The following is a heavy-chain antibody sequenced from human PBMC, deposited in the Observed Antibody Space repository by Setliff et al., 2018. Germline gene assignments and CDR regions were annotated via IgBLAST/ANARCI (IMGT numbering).Heavy chain of an antibody. CDR1: GDSINSRTNY. CDR2: MYYSGDT. D-gene: IGHD5-18*01. CDR3: ARLPPLHTPMALTFDY. V-gene: IGHV4-61*01. J-gene: IGHJ4*02. Sequence: PSETLSLTCTVSGDSINSRTNYWSWIRQPPGKGLEWIGYMYYSGDTNYNPSLKSRVTISVDTSKNQFSLELRSVTAAATAVYYCARLPPLHTPMALTFDYWGQGILVTVSS.